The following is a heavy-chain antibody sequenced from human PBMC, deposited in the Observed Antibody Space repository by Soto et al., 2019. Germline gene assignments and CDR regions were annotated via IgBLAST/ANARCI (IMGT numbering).Heavy chain of an antibody. CDR1: GFTFSRHA. CDR3: AKVGYYDFWGVAKNWFDP. V-gene: IGHV3-23*01. Sequence: EVQLLESGGGLVQPGGSLRLSCAASGFTFSRHAISWVRQAPGKGLEWVSAISGSGGSTYYADSVRGRFTISRDNSKNTLYLQMNSLRAEDTAVYYWAKVGYYDFWGVAKNWFDPWGQGTLVTVSS. D-gene: IGHD3-3*01. J-gene: IGHJ5*02. CDR2: ISGSGGST.